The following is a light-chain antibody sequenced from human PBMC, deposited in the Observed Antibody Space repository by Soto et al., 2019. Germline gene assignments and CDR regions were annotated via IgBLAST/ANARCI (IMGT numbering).Light chain of an antibody. CDR1: SSDVGSYNL. CDR3: CSYAGSSTFYV. CDR2: EVD. V-gene: IGLV2-23*02. Sequence: QSALTQPASVSGSPGQSITISCTGTSSDVGSYNLVSWYQQHPGKAPKLMIYEVDKRPSGVSNRFSGSKSGNTASLTISGLQAGDEADYYCCSYAGSSTFYVFGTGTKLTVL. J-gene: IGLJ1*01.